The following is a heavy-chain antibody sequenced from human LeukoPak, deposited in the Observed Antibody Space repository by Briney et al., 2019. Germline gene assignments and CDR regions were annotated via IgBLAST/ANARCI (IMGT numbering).Heavy chain of an antibody. V-gene: IGHV1-46*01. CDR2: INPSGGDT. CDR3: ARDREVGATQRCFDY. CDR1: GYTFTSYY. J-gene: IGHJ4*02. D-gene: IGHD1-26*01. Sequence: VASVKVSCKASGYTFTSYYLHWVRQAPGQGREWMGVINPSGGDTTYAQKFQGRVTMSRDTSTNTVYMDLSSLRSEDSALYYCARDREVGATQRCFDYWGQGTLVTVSS.